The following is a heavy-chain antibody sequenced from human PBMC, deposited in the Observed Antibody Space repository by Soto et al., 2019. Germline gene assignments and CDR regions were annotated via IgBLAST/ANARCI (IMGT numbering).Heavy chain of an antibody. Sequence: PSETLSLTCAVYGGSFSGYYWSWIRQPPGKGLEWIGEINHSGSTNYNPSLKSRVTISVDTSKNQFTLKLSSVTAADTAVYYCACITMVRGVIGRRTRAMDVWGQGTTVTVSS. V-gene: IGHV4-34*01. D-gene: IGHD3-10*01. CDR2: INHSGST. J-gene: IGHJ6*02. CDR1: GGSFSGYY. CDR3: ACITMVRGVIGRRTRAMDV.